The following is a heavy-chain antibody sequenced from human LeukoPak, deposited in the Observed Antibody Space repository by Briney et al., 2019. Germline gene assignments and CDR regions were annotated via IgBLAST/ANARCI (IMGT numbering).Heavy chain of an antibody. J-gene: IGHJ4*02. CDR1: GFIFSSYA. V-gene: IGHV3-30*04. CDR2: ISYDERNK. D-gene: IGHD6-13*01. Sequence: GRSLRLSCAASGFIFSSYAMHWVRQAPGKGLEWVAVISYDERNKYYVDSVKGRLTISRDNSKNTLYLQMDSLRTEDTAVYYCATGGTSSWSDFDYWGRGALVTVSS. CDR3: ATGGTSSWSDFDY.